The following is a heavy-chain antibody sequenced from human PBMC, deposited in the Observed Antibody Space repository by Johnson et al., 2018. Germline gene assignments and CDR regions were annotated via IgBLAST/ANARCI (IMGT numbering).Heavy chain of an antibody. Sequence: QVQLVESGGGVVQPGRSLRLACAASGFTFSSYGMPWVRQAPGKGLEWVSVIYRGGSPYYADSVKGRFTISRDNSKNTPYLQMHSLRAEDTAVYYCERVQLERLPYYGMDVWGQGTMVTVSS. J-gene: IGHJ6*02. CDR2: IYRGGSP. D-gene: IGHD1-1*01. CDR1: GFTFSSYG. CDR3: ERVQLERLPYYGMDV. V-gene: IGHV3-NL1*01.